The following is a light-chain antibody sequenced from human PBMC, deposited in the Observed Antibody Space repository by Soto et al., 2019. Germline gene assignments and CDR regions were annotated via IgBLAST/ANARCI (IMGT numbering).Light chain of an antibody. CDR1: QSVTNT. CDR3: EQYGSSPRT. Sequence: IVMTQSPATLSVSPGERVTISCRASQSVTNTLAWYQHKPGQAPRLLISYASRGATGIPDRFSGSGSGTDFTLTISRLEPEDFAVYYCEQYGSSPRTFGQGTKVDIK. CDR2: YAS. V-gene: IGKV3-20*01. J-gene: IGKJ1*01.